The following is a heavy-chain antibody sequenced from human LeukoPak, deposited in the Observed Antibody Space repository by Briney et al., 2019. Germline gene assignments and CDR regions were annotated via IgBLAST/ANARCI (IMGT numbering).Heavy chain of an antibody. CDR1: GFTFDDYA. CDR3: AKEKGPYGSGRGDWFDT. D-gene: IGHD3-10*01. J-gene: IGHJ5*02. V-gene: IGHV3-9*01. Sequence: GRSLRLSCAASGFTFDDYAMHWVRQAPGKGLEWVSGISWNSGNIGYADSVKGRFTISRDNAKNSLYLQMNSLRAEDTALYYCAKEKGPYGSGRGDWFDTWGQGTLVTVSS. CDR2: ISWNSGNI.